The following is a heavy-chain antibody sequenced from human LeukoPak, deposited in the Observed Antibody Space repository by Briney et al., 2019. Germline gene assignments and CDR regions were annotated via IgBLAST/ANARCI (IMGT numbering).Heavy chain of an antibody. J-gene: IGHJ6*02. CDR1: GGTFSSYA. D-gene: IGHD6-19*01. CDR3: ARDPGIAVASYYGMDV. Sequence: SVKVSCKASGGTFSSYAISWVRQAPGQGLEWMGGIIPIFGTANYAQKSQGRVTITADESTSTAYMELSSLRSEDTAVYYCARDPGIAVASYYGMDVWGQGTTVTVSS. V-gene: IGHV1-69*13. CDR2: IIPIFGTA.